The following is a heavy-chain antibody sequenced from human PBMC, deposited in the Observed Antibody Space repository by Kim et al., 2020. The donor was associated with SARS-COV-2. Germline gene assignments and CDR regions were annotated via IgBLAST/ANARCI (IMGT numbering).Heavy chain of an antibody. CDR2: IYYSGST. Sequence: SETLSLTCTVSGGSISSYYWSWIRQPPGKGLEWIGYIYYSGSTNYNPSRKRRVTITVDTSKNQFSLKLSSVTAADTAVYYCAGSYYGILTGYYLVNNVWGQGTTVAVS. V-gene: IGHV4-59*08. CDR1: GGSISSYY. J-gene: IGHJ6*02. CDR3: AGSYYGILTGYYLVNNV. D-gene: IGHD3-9*01.